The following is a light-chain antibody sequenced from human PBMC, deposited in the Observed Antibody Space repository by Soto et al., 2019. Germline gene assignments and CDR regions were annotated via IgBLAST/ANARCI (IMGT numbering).Light chain of an antibody. J-gene: IGKJ1*01. CDR1: QSISSW. CDR3: QQYNSFWT. Sequence: DIQMTQSPSTLSASVGDRVTITCRAGQSISSWLAWYQQKPGKAPKLLIYDASYLERGVPSRFSGSGSGTEFTLTISSLQPDDLLTYYRQQYNSFWTFGQGTKVEI. V-gene: IGKV1-5*01. CDR2: DAS.